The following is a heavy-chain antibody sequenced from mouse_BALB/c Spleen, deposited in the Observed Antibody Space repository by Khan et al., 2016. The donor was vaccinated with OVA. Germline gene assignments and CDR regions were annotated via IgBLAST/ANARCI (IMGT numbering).Heavy chain of an antibody. CDR2: IWSGGSA. J-gene: IGHJ3*01. V-gene: IGHV2-2*02. D-gene: IGHD2-4*01. Sequence: QVQLKESGPGLVQPSQSLSITCTVSGFSLTNYGVHWVRQSPGKGLEWLGLIWSGGSADYNAAFISRLSICTVNSKSQVFFKMNSLQANDTAIYCCARNYDYAEGLTYWGQGTLVTVSA. CDR1: GFSLTNYG. CDR3: ARNYDYAEGLTY.